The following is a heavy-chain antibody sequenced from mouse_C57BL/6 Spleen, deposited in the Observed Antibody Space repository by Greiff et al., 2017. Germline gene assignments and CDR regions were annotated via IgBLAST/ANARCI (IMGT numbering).Heavy chain of an antibody. CDR2: FYPGSGSI. V-gene: IGHV1-62-2*01. CDR3: ARHDYYGNPREAWFAY. Sequence: QVQLKESGAELVKPGASVKLSCKASGYTFTEYTIHWVKQRSGQGLEWIGWFYPGSGSIKYHEKFKDKATLTADKSSSTVYMELSRLTSEDSAVYFCARHDYYGNPREAWFAYWGQGTLVTVSA. J-gene: IGHJ3*01. CDR1: GYTFTEYT. D-gene: IGHD2-1*01.